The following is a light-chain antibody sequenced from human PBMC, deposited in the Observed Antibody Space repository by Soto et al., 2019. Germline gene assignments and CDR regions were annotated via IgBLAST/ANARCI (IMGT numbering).Light chain of an antibody. J-gene: IGKJ1*01. CDR3: MQRIEFPWS. CDR1: QSLWDSDDGKTL. V-gene: IGKV2-40*01. CDR2: TLS. Sequence: DIVMTQTPLSLPVAPGEPASISCRSIQSLWDSDDGKTLLDWYLQTPGQSPQLLIYTLSYPASGAPVRFSGSGSRTDFTLKISRVEAEDVGVYYCMQRIEFPWSFGQGTRVELK.